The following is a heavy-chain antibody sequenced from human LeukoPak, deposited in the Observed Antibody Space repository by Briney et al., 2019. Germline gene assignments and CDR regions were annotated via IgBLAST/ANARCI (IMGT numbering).Heavy chain of an antibody. V-gene: IGHV3-23*01. CDR3: AKDRGRLGGGFDY. J-gene: IGHJ4*02. CDR2: ISGSGGST. D-gene: IGHD2-15*01. CDR1: GFTFSNAW. Sequence: PGGSLRLSCAASGFTFSNAWMSWVRQAPGKGLEWVSAISGSGGSTYYADSVKGRFTISRDNSKNTLYLQMNSLRAEDTAVYYCAKDRGRLGGGFDYWGQGTLVTVSS.